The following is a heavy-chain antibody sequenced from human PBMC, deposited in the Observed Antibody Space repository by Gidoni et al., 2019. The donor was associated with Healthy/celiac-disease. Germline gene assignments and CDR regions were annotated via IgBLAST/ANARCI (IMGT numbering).Heavy chain of an antibody. J-gene: IGHJ1*01. CDR2: IYHSGST. V-gene: IGHV4-4*02. CDR3: ARDQPPAYCGGDCSKREYFQH. Sequence: QVQLQESGPGLVKPSGTLSLTCAVSGGSISSSNWWSWVRQPPGKGLEWIGEIYHSGSTNYNPSLKSRVTISVDKSKNQFSLKLSSVTAADTAVYYCARDQPPAYCGGDCSKREYFQHWGQGTLVTVSS. D-gene: IGHD2-21*01. CDR1: GGSISSSNW.